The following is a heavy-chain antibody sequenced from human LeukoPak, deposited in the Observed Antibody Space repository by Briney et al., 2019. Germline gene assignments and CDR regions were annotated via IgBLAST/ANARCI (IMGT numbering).Heavy chain of an antibody. CDR3: ARDGHRMYYYDTSAYRFDY. V-gene: IGHV1-2*02. J-gene: IGHJ4*02. CDR2: INPNSGGT. Sequence: ASVKVSCKASGYTFTGYYMHWVRQAPGQGLEWMGLINPNSGGTNYAQKLQGRVTMTRDTSTTTAYMELRSLRSDDTAVYYCARDGHRMYYYDTSAYRFDYWGQGTLVTVSS. D-gene: IGHD3-22*01. CDR1: GYTFTGYY.